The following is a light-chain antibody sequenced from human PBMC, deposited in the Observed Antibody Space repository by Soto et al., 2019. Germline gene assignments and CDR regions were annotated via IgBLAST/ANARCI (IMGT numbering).Light chain of an antibody. CDR3: QQYNSYWA. Sequence: DIQMTQSPSTLSASVGDRVTITCRASQSVSSGVAWYQQKPGKAPKLLIYDASSLESGVPSRFSGSGSGTEFTLNISLLQPDDFATYYCQQYNSYWALGQGTKVEIK. CDR2: DAS. J-gene: IGKJ1*01. V-gene: IGKV1-5*01. CDR1: QSVSSG.